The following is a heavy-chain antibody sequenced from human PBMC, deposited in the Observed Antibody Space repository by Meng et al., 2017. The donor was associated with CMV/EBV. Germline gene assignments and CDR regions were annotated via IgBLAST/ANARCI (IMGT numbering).Heavy chain of an antibody. V-gene: IGHV3-48*03. Sequence: GGSLRLSCSSSTFTLSNHDMNWVRQAPGKELEWLSHINRGDSVIAYADSVRGRFTISRDIAKNSLYLQMNSLRVEDTALYYCTKDQGVSGYSMDVWGQGTTVTVSS. J-gene: IGHJ6*02. CDR2: INRGDSVI. CDR1: TFTLSNHD. D-gene: IGHD2/OR15-2a*01. CDR3: TKDQGVSGYSMDV.